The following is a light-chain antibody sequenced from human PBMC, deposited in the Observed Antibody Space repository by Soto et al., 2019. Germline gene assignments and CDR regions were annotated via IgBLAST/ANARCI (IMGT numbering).Light chain of an antibody. CDR2: GNS. CDR3: QSYDSSLSGWV. V-gene: IGLV1-40*01. J-gene: IGLJ3*02. CDR1: SSNIGAGYD. Sequence: QSALTQPPSVSGAPGQGVTISCTGSSSNIGAGYDVHWYQQLPGTAPKLLIYGNSNRPSGVPDRFSGSKSGTSASLAITGLQAEDEADYYCQSYDSSLSGWVFGGGTQLTVL.